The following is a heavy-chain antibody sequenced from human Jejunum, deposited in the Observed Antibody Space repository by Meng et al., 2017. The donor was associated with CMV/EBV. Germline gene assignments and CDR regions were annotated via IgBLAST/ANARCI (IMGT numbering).Heavy chain of an antibody. CDR2: IYYTGST. CDR1: GGSISSDNYY. D-gene: IGHD1-1*01. CDR3: AGGPNLNYFDY. V-gene: IGHV4-31*03. Sequence: CTVSGGSISSDNYYWTLIRQHPGAGLEWVGNIYYTGSTYYNPSLKSRLTISVDTSNNQFSLRLTSVTAADTAVYYCAGGPNLNYFDYWGQGALVTVST. J-gene: IGHJ4*02.